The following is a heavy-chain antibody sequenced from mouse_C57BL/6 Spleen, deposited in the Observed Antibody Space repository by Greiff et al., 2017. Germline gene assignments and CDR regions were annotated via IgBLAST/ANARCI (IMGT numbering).Heavy chain of an antibody. CDR3: ARSLITTGMDD. CDR1: GFTFSDYG. D-gene: IGHD1-1*01. V-gene: IGHV5-17*01. CDR2: ISSGSSTI. J-gene: IGHJ4*01. Sequence: EVKLEESGGGLVKPGGSLKLSCAASGFTFSDYGMHWVRQAPEKGLEWVAYISSGSSTIYYADTVKGRFTIARDNAKNTLFLQMTSLRSEDTAMYYCARSLITTGMDDWGQGTSVTVSS.